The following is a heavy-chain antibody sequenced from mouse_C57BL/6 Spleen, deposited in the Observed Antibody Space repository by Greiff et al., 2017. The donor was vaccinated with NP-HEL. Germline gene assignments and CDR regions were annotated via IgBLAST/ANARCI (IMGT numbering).Heavy chain of an antibody. V-gene: IGHV1-47*01. CDR1: GYTFTTYH. CDR3: ARGGDYFDY. Sequence: QVQLQQSGAELFTPGASVKMSCKASGYTFTTYHLDCLQQNTPPLLSFLFPFHPSHYDTKYNEKFKGKATLTVEKSSSTVYLELSRLTSDDSAVYYCARGGDYFDYWGQGTTLTVSS. CDR2: FHPSHYDT. J-gene: IGHJ2*01.